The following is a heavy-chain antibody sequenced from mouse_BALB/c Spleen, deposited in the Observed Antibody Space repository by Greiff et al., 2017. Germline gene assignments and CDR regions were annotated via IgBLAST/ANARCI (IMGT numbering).Heavy chain of an antibody. CDR2: ILPGSGST. Sequence: QVQLQQSGAELMKPGASVKISCKATGYTFSSYWIEWVKQRPGHGLEWIGEILPGSGSTNYNEKFKGKATFTADTSSNTAYMQLSSLTSEDSAVYYCARFTGTSHFAYWGQGTLVTVSA. V-gene: IGHV1-9*01. CDR1: GYTFSSYW. CDR3: ARFTGTSHFAY. J-gene: IGHJ3*01. D-gene: IGHD4-1*01.